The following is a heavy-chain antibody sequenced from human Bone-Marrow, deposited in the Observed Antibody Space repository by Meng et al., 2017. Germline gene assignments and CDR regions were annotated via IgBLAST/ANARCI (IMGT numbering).Heavy chain of an antibody. CDR1: GFTFSSYG. J-gene: IGHJ4*02. V-gene: IGHV3-33*01. CDR3: ARGRGLIAVAGRVDY. D-gene: IGHD6-19*01. Sequence: GESLKISCAASGFTFSSYGMHWVRQAPGKGLEWVAVIWYDGSNKYYADSVKGRFTISRDNSKNTLYLQMNSLRAEDTAVYYCARGRGLIAVAGRVDYWGQGTLVTVSS. CDR2: IWYDGSNK.